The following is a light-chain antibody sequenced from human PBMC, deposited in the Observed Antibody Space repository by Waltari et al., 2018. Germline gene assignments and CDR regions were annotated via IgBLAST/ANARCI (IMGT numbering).Light chain of an antibody. CDR2: KDT. J-gene: IGLJ3*02. CDR1: VLANKY. CDR3: YSAADNDLGV. V-gene: IGLV3-27*01. Sequence: SFELTQTSSLSVSPGQTVRITCSGDVLANKYARWFQQKPGQAPILIISKDTERPSGIPGRFSGSSSGTTVTWTISGAQVEDEADYYCYSAADNDLGVFGGGTKLTVL.